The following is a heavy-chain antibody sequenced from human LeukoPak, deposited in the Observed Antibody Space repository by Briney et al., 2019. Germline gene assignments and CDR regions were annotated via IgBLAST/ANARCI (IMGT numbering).Heavy chain of an antibody. CDR3: AKWSSTLKAFDF. CDR2: THYTGNT. Sequence: PSETLSLTCSVSGDSINNYYWNWIRQPPGKELEWIAYTHYTGNTKSNPSLKSRVTTSVDTSKSQFSLHLSSVTAADTAVYYCAKWSSTLKAFDFWGQGILVIVSS. D-gene: IGHD2-8*01. J-gene: IGHJ4*02. V-gene: IGHV4-59*08. CDR1: GDSINNYY.